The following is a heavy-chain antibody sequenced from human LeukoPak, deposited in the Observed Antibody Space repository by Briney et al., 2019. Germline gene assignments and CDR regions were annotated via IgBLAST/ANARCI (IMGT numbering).Heavy chain of an antibody. CDR2: ISSGSSYI. CDR1: GFTFSSYS. CDR3: ARGGIVGVSRGSGMDV. D-gene: IGHD1-26*01. Sequence: GVALRLSCAASGFTFSSYSMNWVRQAPGKGREGVTSISSGSSYIYYADSVKGRFTISRDNAKNSLYVQINSLRAEDTAVYYCARGGIVGVSRGSGMDVWGEGTTVTVPS. J-gene: IGHJ6*04. V-gene: IGHV3-21*01.